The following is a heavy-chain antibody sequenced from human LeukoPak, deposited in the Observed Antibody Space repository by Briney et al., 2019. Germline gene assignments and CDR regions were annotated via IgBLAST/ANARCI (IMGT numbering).Heavy chain of an antibody. V-gene: IGHV4-39*02. CDR1: NGSMTSDSYY. CDR3: VRDVLYSSVRGVTFDY. CDR2: IFYSGKT. Sequence: SETLSLTCTVSNGSMTSDSYYWAWVRQPPGKGLEWIGTIFYSGKTYYSASLKSRVTVSLDTSKKNFSLRLSSVTAADTAVYYCVRDVLYSSVRGVTFDYWGQGTLVTVSS. J-gene: IGHJ4*02. D-gene: IGHD3-10*01.